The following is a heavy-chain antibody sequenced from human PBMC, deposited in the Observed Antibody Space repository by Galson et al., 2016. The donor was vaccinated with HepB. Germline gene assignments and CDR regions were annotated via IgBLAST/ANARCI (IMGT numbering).Heavy chain of an antibody. CDR3: TTLFGGYFDY. CDR2: ISYDGRTD. J-gene: IGHJ4*02. CDR1: RFSFNSYA. D-gene: IGHD4-23*01. V-gene: IGHV3-30*04. Sequence: SLRLSCAASRFSFNSYAMHWVRQAPGKGLEWVAVISYDGRTDYYADSVKGRFTVSRDNSKNTLFLQMSSLRPEDTAVYYCTTLFGGYFDYWGQGTLVTVSS.